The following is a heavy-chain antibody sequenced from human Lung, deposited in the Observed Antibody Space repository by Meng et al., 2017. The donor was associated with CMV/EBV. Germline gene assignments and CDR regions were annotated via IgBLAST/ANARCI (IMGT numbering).Heavy chain of an antibody. Sequence: SXTXSLXCTVSGGAINSGGYYWSWIRQHPGKGLEWIGYIYYSGSGYYNPSLRSRITMSVDTSKKQFSLKLISVTAADTAVYYCAGAHQSVGEIFDIWRQGPMVTVSS. V-gene: IGHV4-31*03. CDR1: GGAINSGGYY. CDR2: IYYSGSG. CDR3: AGAHQSVGEIFDI. D-gene: IGHD3-16*01. J-gene: IGHJ3*02.